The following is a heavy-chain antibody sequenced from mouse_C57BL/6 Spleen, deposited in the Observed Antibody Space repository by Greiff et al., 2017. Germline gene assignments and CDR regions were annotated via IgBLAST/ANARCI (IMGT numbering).Heavy chain of an antibody. J-gene: IGHJ2*01. CDR2: IYPGSGNT. V-gene: IGHV1-76*01. D-gene: IGHD2-3*01. CDR1: GYTFTDYY. Sequence: QVQLQQSGAELVRPGASVKLSCKASGYTFTDYYINWVKQRPGQGLEWIARIYPGSGNTYYNEKFKGKATLTAEKSSSTAYMQLSSLTSEDSAVYFCARWRWLLRGDYFDYWGQGTTLTVSS. CDR3: ARWRWLLRGDYFDY.